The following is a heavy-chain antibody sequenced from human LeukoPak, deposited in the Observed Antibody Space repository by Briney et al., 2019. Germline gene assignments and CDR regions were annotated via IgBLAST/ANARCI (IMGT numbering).Heavy chain of an antibody. CDR1: GYTFTSYD. J-gene: IGHJ6*03. CDR3: ARVARMVFYYCYYYMDV. CDR2: MNPNSGNT. V-gene: IGHV1-8*01. D-gene: IGHD2-8*01. Sequence: GASVKVSCKASGYTFTSYDINWVRQATGQGLEWMGWMNPNSGNTGYAQKFQGRVTMTRNTSISTAYMELSSLRSEDTAVYYCARVARMVFYYCYYYMDVWGKGTTVTVSS.